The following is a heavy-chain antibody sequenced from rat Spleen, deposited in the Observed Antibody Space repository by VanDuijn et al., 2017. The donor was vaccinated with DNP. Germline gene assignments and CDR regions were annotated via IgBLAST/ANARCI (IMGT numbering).Heavy chain of an antibody. CDR1: GYSITSNY. Sequence: EVQLQESGPGLVKPSQSLSLTCSVTGYSITSNYWGWIRKFPGNKMEYIGHISYSGSTNYNPSLKRRITITRDTSKNHFFLQLNSVTSEYSATYYWARWTRYFDYCGQGTSVTVSS. CDR2: ISYSGST. V-gene: IGHV3-1*01. J-gene: IGHJ4*01. CDR3: ARWTRYFDY. D-gene: IGHD1-5*01.